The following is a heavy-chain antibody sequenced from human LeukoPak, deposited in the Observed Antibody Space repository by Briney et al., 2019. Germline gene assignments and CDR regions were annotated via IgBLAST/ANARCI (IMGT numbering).Heavy chain of an antibody. Sequence: SETLSLTCTVSGGSISSGDYYWSWLRQPPGKGLEWIGYIYYSGSTYYNPSLKSRVTISVDTYKNQFSLKLSPVTAADTAVYYCARYYGGNSRTFDYWGQGTLVTVSS. J-gene: IGHJ4*02. CDR2: IYYSGST. V-gene: IGHV4-30-4*08. CDR3: ARYYGGNSRTFDY. D-gene: IGHD4-23*01. CDR1: GGSISSGDYY.